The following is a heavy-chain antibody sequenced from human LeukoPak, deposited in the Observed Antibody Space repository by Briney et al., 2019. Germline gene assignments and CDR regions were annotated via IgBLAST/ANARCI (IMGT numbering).Heavy chain of an antibody. V-gene: IGHV4-39*01. CDR3: ARVLSRPLSMALYNWFDP. CDR1: GGSISSSSYY. D-gene: IGHD2/OR15-2a*01. Sequence: PSETLSLTCTVSGGSISSSSYYWGWIRQPPGKGLEWIGIIYYSGSTYYNPSLKSRVTISVDTSKNQFSLKLSSVTAADTAVYYCARVLSRPLSMALYNWFDPWGQGTLVTVSS. J-gene: IGHJ5*02. CDR2: IYYSGST.